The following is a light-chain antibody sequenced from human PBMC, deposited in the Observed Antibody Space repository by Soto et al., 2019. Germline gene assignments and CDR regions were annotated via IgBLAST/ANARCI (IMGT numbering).Light chain of an antibody. Sequence: DIQMTQSPSSLSASVGDRVTITCRASQGISNYLAWYQQKPGKVPKLLIYAASTLQSGVPSRFSGSGSGTDFTLTISSLQPEDVATYYCQKYNSASALTFGGGTKLDIK. CDR1: QGISNY. CDR3: QKYNSASALT. J-gene: IGKJ4*01. V-gene: IGKV1-27*01. CDR2: AAS.